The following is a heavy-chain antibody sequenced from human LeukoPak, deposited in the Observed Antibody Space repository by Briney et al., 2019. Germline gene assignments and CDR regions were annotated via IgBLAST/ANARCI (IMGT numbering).Heavy chain of an antibody. J-gene: IGHJ4*02. CDR2: INPSGGST. Sequence: GASVKVSCKASGYTFTSYYMHWVRQAPGQGLGWMGIINPSGGSTSYAQKFQGRVTITADKSTSTAYMELSSLRSEDTAVYYCAREDYGDSNFDYWGQGTLVTVSS. D-gene: IGHD4-17*01. CDR3: AREDYGDSNFDY. CDR1: GYTFTSYY. V-gene: IGHV1-46*01.